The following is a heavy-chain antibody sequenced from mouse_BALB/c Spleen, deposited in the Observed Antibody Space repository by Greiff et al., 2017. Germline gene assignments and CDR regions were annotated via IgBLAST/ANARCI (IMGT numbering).Heavy chain of an antibody. CDR2: IWSGGST. V-gene: IGHV2-2*02. J-gene: IGHJ4*01. CDR3: ATLYDAMDD. CDR1: GFSLTSYG. Sequence: VKLMESGPGLVQPSQSLSITCTVSGFSLTSYGVHWVRQSPGKGLEWLGVIWSGGSTDYNAAFISRLSISKDNSKSQVFFKMNSLQANDTAIYYCATLYDAMDDWGQGTSVTVSS.